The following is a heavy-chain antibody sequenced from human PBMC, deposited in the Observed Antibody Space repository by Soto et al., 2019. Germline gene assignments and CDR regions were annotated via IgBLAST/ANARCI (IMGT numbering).Heavy chain of an antibody. J-gene: IGHJ4*02. CDR2: ISPSGTT. CDR1: GGSFSNNY. V-gene: IGHV4-34*01. D-gene: IGHD3-10*01. Sequence: PSETLSLTCAVSGGSFSNNYWTWFRQPPGKGLEWIGEISPSGTTKYIPSLKSRGTISVDTSRKQFFLKVTSVSAADTAVYYCATSLWFGTQPEIWGPGTLVTVS. CDR3: ATSLWFGTQPEI.